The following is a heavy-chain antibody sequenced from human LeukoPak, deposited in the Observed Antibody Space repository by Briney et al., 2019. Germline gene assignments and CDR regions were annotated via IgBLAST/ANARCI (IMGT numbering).Heavy chain of an antibody. V-gene: IGHV3-66*01. Sequence: GGSLRLSCAASGFTVSSNYMSWVRQAPGKGLEWVSVIYSGGTTYYADSVKGRFTISRDNSNNTLYLQMNSLRAEDTAVYYCARDMYSSGWGSAFDIWGQGTMVTVSS. CDR3: ARDMYSSGWGSAFDI. D-gene: IGHD6-19*01. CDR2: IYSGGTT. CDR1: GFTVSSNY. J-gene: IGHJ3*02.